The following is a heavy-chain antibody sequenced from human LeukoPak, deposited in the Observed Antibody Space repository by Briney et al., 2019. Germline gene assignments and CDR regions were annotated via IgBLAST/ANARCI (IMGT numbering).Heavy chain of an antibody. CDR3: ARQGYCGGTTCYSSWFDP. V-gene: IGHV3-30*02. CDR2: IRYDGSNK. J-gene: IGHJ5*02. CDR1: GFTFSSYG. D-gene: IGHD2-15*01. Sequence: PGGSLRLSCAASGFTFSSYGMHWVRQAPGKGLEWVAFIRYDGSNKYYADSVKGRFTISRDNSKNTLYLQMNSLRAEDTAVYYCARQGYCGGTTCYSSWFDPWGQGTLVTVSS.